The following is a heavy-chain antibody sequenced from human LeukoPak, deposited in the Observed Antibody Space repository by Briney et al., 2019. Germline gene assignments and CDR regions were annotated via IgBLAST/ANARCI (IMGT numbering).Heavy chain of an antibody. CDR3: ARLIVVVPAAKGSINWFDS. CDR2: ITTSSTYI. V-gene: IGHV3-21*01. CDR1: GFTFSSYS. Sequence: GGSLRLSCAASGFTFSSYSMNWVRQAPGKGLEWVSSITTSSTYIYYADSVKGRFTISRDNAKNSLYLQMNSLRAEDTAVCYCARLIVVVPAAKGSINWFDSWGQGTLVTVSS. J-gene: IGHJ5*01. D-gene: IGHD2-2*01.